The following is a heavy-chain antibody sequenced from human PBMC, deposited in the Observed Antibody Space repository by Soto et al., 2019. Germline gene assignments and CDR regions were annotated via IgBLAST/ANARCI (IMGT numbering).Heavy chain of an antibody. D-gene: IGHD3-10*01. Sequence: GQSLKISCNGSGYSFTSHWIGWMRQMPGKGLEWMGIIYPGDSDTRYSPSFQGQVTISADKSISTAYLQWSSLKASDTAMFYCARPYGSGSYDYGMDVWGQGTTVTVSS. CDR1: GYSFTSHW. V-gene: IGHV5-51*01. CDR3: ARPYGSGSYDYGMDV. CDR2: IYPGDSDT. J-gene: IGHJ6*02.